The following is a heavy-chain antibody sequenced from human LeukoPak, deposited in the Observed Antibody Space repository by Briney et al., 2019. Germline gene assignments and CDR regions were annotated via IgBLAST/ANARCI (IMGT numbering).Heavy chain of an antibody. V-gene: IGHV1-18*01. D-gene: IGHD3-10*01. CDR1: GYTFTSYG. J-gene: IGHJ4*02. CDR2: IGAYNGKT. Sequence: ASVKVSCKASGYTFTSYGISWVRRAPGQGLEWMGWIGAYNGKTEYAQKFQGRVTMTTDTSTSTAYMELRSLTCDDTAVYYCARDIGVSQFDYWGQGTLVTVSS. CDR3: ARDIGVSQFDY.